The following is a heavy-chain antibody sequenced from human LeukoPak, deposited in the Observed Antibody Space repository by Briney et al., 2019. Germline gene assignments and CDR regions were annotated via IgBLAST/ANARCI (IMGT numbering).Heavy chain of an antibody. Sequence: GGSLRLSCAASGFTFSSYWMHWVRQAPGKGLVWVSRINSDGSSTSYADSVKCRFTIARDNAKNTLYLQMNSLRAEDTAVYYCAREVIVVVPAAINWFDPWGQGTLVTVSS. J-gene: IGHJ5*02. CDR2: INSDGSST. D-gene: IGHD2-2*01. V-gene: IGHV3-74*01. CDR3: AREVIVVVPAAINWFDP. CDR1: GFTFSSYW.